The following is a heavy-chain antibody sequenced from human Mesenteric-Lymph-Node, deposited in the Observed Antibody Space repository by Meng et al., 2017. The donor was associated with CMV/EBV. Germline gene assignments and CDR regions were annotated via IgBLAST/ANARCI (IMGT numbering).Heavy chain of an antibody. D-gene: IGHD1/OR15-1a*01. CDR1: GFTFNSYA. CDR2: IYSGSSTT. V-gene: IGHV3-23*03. J-gene: IGHJ3*02. Sequence: GRSLSLSCAASGFTFNSYAMNWVRLAPGKGLEWVSVIYSGSSTTHYADSVKGQFTISRDNSKNTLYLQMNSLRVEDTAVYYCAKTLAGDSTMAFDIWGQGTMVTVSS. CDR3: AKTLAGDSTMAFDI.